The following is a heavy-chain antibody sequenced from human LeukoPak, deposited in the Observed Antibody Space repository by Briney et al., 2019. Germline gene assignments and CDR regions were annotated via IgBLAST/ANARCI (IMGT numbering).Heavy chain of an antibody. J-gene: IGHJ4*02. CDR2: IKGDGSVT. D-gene: IGHD2-2*01. CDR3: AKSNQLLD. CDR1: GFTFSNYW. Sequence: PGGSLRLSCAASGFTFSNYWMSWVRQAPGQGLKWVANIKGDGSVTYYVVSVKGRFTISRDNPKNSLYLQMNSLRAEDTAVYYCAKSNQLLDWGQGTLVTVSS. V-gene: IGHV3-7*01.